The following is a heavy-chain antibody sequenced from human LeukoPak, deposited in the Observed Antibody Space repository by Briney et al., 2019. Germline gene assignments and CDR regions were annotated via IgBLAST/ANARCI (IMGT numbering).Heavy chain of an antibody. CDR3: ARSITGTPIGYYYGTDV. CDR2: MYTSGST. V-gene: IGHV4-4*07. Sequence: SETLSLTCTVSDGSISIYYWSWIRQPAGKGLEWIGRMYTSGSTNYNPSLKSRVTMSVDTSKNHFSLKLNSVTAADTAVYYCARSITGTPIGYYYGTDVWGQGTTVTVSS. J-gene: IGHJ6*02. D-gene: IGHD1-7*01. CDR1: DGSISIYY.